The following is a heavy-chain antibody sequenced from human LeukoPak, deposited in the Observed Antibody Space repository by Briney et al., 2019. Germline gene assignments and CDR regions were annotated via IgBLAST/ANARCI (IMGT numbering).Heavy chain of an antibody. J-gene: IGHJ4*02. D-gene: IGHD4-23*01. Sequence: GGSLRLSCAASGFTFSSYAMHWVRQAPGKGLEWVAVISYDGSNKYYADSVKGRFTISRDNAKNTLYLQMSSLRVEDTAVYYCARGRPHGNDYWGQGTLVTVSS. CDR3: ARGRPHGNDY. V-gene: IGHV3-30-3*01. CDR1: GFTFSSYA. CDR2: ISYDGSNK.